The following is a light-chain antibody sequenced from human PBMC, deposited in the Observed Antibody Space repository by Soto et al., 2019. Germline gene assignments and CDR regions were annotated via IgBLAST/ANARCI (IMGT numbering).Light chain of an antibody. CDR1: NIGSKR. CDR2: YDS. J-gene: IGLJ1*01. V-gene: IGLV3-21*04. CDR3: QVWDITTDHDV. Sequence: SYELTQPPSVSVAPEKKARITCGGNNIGSKRVHWYRQKPGQAPVLVIYYDSDRPSGIPERFSGSNSGNTATLTISRVEAGDEADYYCQVWDITTDHDVFGTGTKLTVL.